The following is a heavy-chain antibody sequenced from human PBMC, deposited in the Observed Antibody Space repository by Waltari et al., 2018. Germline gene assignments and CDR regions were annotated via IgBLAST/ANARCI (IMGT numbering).Heavy chain of an antibody. V-gene: IGHV3-11*01. J-gene: IGHJ4*02. D-gene: IGHD3-10*01. CDR2: ISGSGSTV. CDR3: TRPPGDRRRDY. Sequence: YYMGWIRQAPGKGREWISYISGSGSTVYYADPVKGRFSISRDNGKNSLYLQMNSLRAEDTAVYYCTRPPGDRRRDYWGQGTLVTVSS. CDR1: YY.